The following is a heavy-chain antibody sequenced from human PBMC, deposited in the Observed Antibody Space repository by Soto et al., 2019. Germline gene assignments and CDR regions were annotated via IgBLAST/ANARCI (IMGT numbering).Heavy chain of an antibody. CDR3: ADETYYYDSSGYYENWIFDY. J-gene: IGHJ4*02. V-gene: IGHV4-39*01. CDR1: CGSISSSSYY. CDR2: IYYSGST. Sequence: SETLSLTCTVSCGSISSSSYYWGWIRQPPGKGLEWIGSIYYSGSTYYNPSLKSRVTISVDTSKNQFSLKLSSVTAADTAVYYCADETYYYDSSGYYENWIFDYWGQGTLVTVSS. D-gene: IGHD3-22*01.